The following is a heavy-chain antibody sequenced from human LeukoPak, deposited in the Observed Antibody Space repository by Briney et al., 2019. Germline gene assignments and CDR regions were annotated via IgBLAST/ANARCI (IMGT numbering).Heavy chain of an antibody. D-gene: IGHD4-11*01. V-gene: IGHV3-74*01. CDR3: ASCYSNYAYFDY. J-gene: IGHJ4*02. CDR2: ITSDGYTT. CDR1: GFSFSNHW. Sequence: PWGSLRLSCAASGFSFSNHWMHWVRQVPGEGLVWVSRITSDGYTTNYADSVKGRFTISRDNAKNTLYLQMNSLRGEDTAVYYCASCYSNYAYFDYWGQGTLVTVSS.